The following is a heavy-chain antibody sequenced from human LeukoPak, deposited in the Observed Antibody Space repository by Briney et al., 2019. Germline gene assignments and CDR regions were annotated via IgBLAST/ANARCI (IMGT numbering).Heavy chain of an antibody. Sequence: GGGLQSSSNGAGGCFTSYWIGWGRRMAGEGGGWMGLIYPRDSDTRYSPSFQGPVTISADKSISTASLQWSSLKASDTALYYCATRVVGTSFDYWGQGTLVTVSS. CDR1: GGCFTSYW. D-gene: IGHD2-21*01. J-gene: IGHJ4*02. V-gene: IGHV5-51*01. CDR3: ATRVVGTSFDY. CDR2: IYPRDSDT.